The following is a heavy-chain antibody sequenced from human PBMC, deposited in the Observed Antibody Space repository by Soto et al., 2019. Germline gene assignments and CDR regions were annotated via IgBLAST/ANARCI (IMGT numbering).Heavy chain of an antibody. Sequence: SVKVSCKASGGTFSSYAISWVRQAPGQGLEWMGGIIPIFDTANYAQNFQGRVTITADEYTSIAYMELSSLRSEDTAVYYYARHDCISSSCYYYYYYGMDVWG. V-gene: IGHV1-69*13. J-gene: IGHJ6*02. CDR2: IIPIFDTA. CDR1: GGTFSSYA. D-gene: IGHD2-2*01. CDR3: ARHDCISSSCYYYYYYGMDV.